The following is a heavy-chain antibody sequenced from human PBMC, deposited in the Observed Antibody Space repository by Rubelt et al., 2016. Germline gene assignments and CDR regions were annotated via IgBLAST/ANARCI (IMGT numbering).Heavy chain of an antibody. V-gene: IGHV1-18*01. CDR1: GYTFTSYG. J-gene: IGHJ3*02. Sequence: QVQLVQSGAEVKKPGASVKVSCKASGYTFTSYGISWVRQAPGQGLEWMGWIRAYNGNTNYAQKLQGRGTMTTDTATSTGYMELRSLRSDDTAVYYCARGARRYSMDPRNAFDIWGQGTMVTVSS. CDR2: IRAYNGNT. D-gene: IGHD4-11*01. CDR3: ARGARRYSMDPRNAFDI.